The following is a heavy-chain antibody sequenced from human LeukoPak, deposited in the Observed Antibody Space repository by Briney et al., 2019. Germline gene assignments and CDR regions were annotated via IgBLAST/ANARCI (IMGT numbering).Heavy chain of an antibody. CDR2: ISSSSSYI. V-gene: IGHV3-21*01. D-gene: IGHD3-22*01. CDR1: GFTFSSYS. J-gene: IGHJ4*02. CDR3: ARDLDYYDSSGSSGLDY. Sequence: PGGSLRLSCAASGFTFSSYSMNWVRQAPGKGLEWVSSISSSSSYIYYADSVKGRFTISRDNAKNSLYLQMNSLRAEDTAVYYCARDLDYYDSSGSSGLDYWGQGTLVTVSS.